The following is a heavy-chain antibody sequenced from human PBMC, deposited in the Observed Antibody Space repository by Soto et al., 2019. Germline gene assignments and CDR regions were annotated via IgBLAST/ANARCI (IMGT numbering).Heavy chain of an antibody. CDR1: GYTFTGYY. CDR3: ARDLGGGGWMCIGPLGVWSGNWFDP. J-gene: IGHJ5*02. D-gene: IGHD6-19*01. CDR2: INPNSGGT. V-gene: IGHV1-2*02. Sequence: QVQLVQSGAEVKKPGASVKVSCKASGYTFTGYYMHWVRQAPGQGLEWMGWINPNSGGTNYAQKFQGRVTMTRDTSISTAYMELSRLRSDDTAVYYCARDLGGGGWMCIGPLGVWSGNWFDPWGQGTLVTVST.